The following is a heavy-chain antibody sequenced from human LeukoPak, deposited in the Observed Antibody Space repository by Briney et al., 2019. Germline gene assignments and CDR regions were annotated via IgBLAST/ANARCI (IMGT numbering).Heavy chain of an antibody. J-gene: IGHJ4*02. CDR2: IGGSSDGGGT. CDR3: ARDVASASGWSVWAFDR. CDR1: GFTFKFFG. V-gene: IGHV3-23*01. D-gene: IGHD6-19*01. Sequence: PGGSLTLSCAASGFTFKFFGMNWVRQAPGKGLEWVSFIGGSSDGGGTYFADSVKGRFTISRDASRNTLHLQMNNLRAEDTAVYYCARDVASASGWSVWAFDRWGQGTLVTVSS.